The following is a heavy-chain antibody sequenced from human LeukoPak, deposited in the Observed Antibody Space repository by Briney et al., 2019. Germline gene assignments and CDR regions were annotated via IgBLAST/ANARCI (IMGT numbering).Heavy chain of an antibody. V-gene: IGHV1-69*05. Sequence: SVKVSCKASGGTFSSYAISWVRQAPGQGLEWMGGIIPIFGTADYAQKFRGRVTINTDESTSAAYMELSSLTSEDTAVYYCARVDYSNYYYYYYMDVWGKGTTVTVSS. CDR1: GGTFSSYA. CDR2: IIPIFGTA. D-gene: IGHD4-11*01. J-gene: IGHJ6*03. CDR3: ARVDYSNYYYYYYMDV.